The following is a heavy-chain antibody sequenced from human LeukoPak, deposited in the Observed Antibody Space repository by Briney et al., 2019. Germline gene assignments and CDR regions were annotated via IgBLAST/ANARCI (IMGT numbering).Heavy chain of an antibody. CDR2: ISGSGGST. Sequence: GGSLRLSCAASGFSFDDYAMHWVRQAPGKGLEWVSAISGSGGSTYYADSVKGRFTISRDNSKNTLYLQMNSLRAEDTAVYYCAKDDSIAVVGYYFDYWGQGTLVTVSS. D-gene: IGHD6-19*01. CDR1: GFSFDDYA. V-gene: IGHV3-23*01. CDR3: AKDDSIAVVGYYFDY. J-gene: IGHJ4*02.